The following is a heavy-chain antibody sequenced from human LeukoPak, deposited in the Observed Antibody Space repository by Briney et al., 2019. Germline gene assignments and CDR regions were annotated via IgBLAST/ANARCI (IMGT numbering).Heavy chain of an antibody. J-gene: IGHJ4*02. CDR1: GGSISSSNYY. D-gene: IGHD5-24*01. CDR2: IYYSGST. V-gene: IGHV4-39*01. CDR3: ARLDGYKIPYIDY. Sequence: PSETLSLTCTVYGGSISSSNYYWDWIRQPPGKGLEWIGSIYYSGSTYYNPSLKSRVTISVDTSKNQFSLKLSSVTAADTAVYYCARLDGYKIPYIDYWGQGTLVTVSS.